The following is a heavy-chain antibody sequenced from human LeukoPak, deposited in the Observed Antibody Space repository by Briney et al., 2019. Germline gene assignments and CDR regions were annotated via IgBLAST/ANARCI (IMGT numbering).Heavy chain of an antibody. CDR2: ISYDGSNK. CDR1: GFTFSSYA. Sequence: GSLRLSCAASGFTFSSYAMHWVRQASGKGLEWVAVISYDGSNKYYADSVKGRFTISRDNSKNTLYLQMNSLRAEDTAVYYCARGLRDYYYYMDVWGKGTTVTVSS. J-gene: IGHJ6*03. CDR3: ARGLRDYYYYMDV. V-gene: IGHV3-30*01. D-gene: IGHD5/OR15-5a*01.